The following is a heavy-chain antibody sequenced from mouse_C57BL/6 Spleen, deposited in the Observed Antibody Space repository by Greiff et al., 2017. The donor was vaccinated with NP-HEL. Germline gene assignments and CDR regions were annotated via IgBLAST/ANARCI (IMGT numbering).Heavy chain of an antibody. J-gene: IGHJ2*01. D-gene: IGHD2-4*01. CDR1: GYSFTSYY. CDR3: ARGGLPYFDY. Sequence: VKLQESGPELVKPGASVKISCKASGYSFTSYYIHWVKQRPGQGLEWIGWIYPGSGNTKYNEKFKGKATLTADTSSSTAYMQLSSLTSEDSAVYYCARGGLPYFDYWGQGTTLTVSS. V-gene: IGHV1-66*01. CDR2: IYPGSGNT.